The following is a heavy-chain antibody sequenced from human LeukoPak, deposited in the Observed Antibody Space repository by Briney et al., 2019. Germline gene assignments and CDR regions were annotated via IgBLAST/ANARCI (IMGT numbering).Heavy chain of an antibody. J-gene: IGHJ4*02. CDR1: AYTFTSYD. Sequence: GASVKVSCKSSAYTFTSYDINWVRQATGQGLELMGWMNPNSGNTGYSQKFQGRVTMTRNTSKSTAYMELSSLRSEDPAVYYCARGAAGSYCSGGSCPYFDYWGQGTLISVSS. CDR3: ARGAAGSYCSGGSCPYFDY. CDR2: MNPNSGNT. V-gene: IGHV1-8*01. D-gene: IGHD2-15*01.